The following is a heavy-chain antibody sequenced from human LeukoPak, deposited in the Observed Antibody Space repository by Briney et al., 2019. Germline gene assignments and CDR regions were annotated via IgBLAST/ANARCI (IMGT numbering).Heavy chain of an antibody. J-gene: IGHJ6*03. V-gene: IGHV4-59*01. CDR2: IYYSGST. CDR3: ARNADFWSGYGYYYYMDV. D-gene: IGHD3-3*01. Sequence: SETLSLTCIVSGGSISSYYWSWIRQPPGKGLEWIGYIYYSGSTNYKPSLKSRVTISVATSKNQFSLRLSSVTAADTAVYYCARNADFWSGYGYYYYMDVWGKGTTVTV. CDR1: GGSISSYY.